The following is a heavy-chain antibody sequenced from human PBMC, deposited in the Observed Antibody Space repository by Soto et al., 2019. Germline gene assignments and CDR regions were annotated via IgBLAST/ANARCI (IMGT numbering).Heavy chain of an antibody. Sequence: ASVKVSCKASGYTFTGYYMHWVRQAPGQGLEWMGWITPNSGGTNYAQKFQGRVTMTRDTSISTAYMELSRLRSDDTAVYYCARDRIGYSSSWYYYYYGMDVWGQGTTVTVSS. V-gene: IGHV1-2*02. CDR3: ARDRIGYSSSWYYYYYGMDV. CDR1: GYTFTGYY. J-gene: IGHJ6*02. CDR2: ITPNSGGT. D-gene: IGHD6-13*01.